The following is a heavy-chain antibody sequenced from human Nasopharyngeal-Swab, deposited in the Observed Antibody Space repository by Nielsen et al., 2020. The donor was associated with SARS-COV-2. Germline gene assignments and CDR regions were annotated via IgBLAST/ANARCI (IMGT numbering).Heavy chain of an antibody. CDR2: IRYDGGKT. V-gene: IGHV3-30*02. CDR3: AKDRRIAARPPYYYYYMDV. Sequence: GGSLRLSCAASGFTFSSYGMHWVRQAPGKGLEWVAFIRYDGGKTFYADSVKGRFTISRDSSKKTLYLQSNSVRPEDTAVYYCAKDRRIAARPPYYYYYMDVWGKGTTVTVSS. D-gene: IGHD6-6*01. J-gene: IGHJ6*03. CDR1: GFTFSSYG.